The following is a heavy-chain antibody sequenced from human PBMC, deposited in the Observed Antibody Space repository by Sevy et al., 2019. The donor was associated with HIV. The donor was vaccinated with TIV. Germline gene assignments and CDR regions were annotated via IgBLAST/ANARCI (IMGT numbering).Heavy chain of an antibody. CDR1: GFIFSDYY. CDR3: ARDPLLGIAREVARGGY. CDR2: ISGSGIT. Sequence: GGSLRLSCSGSGFIFSDYYMSWIRQAPGRGLEWVSYISGSGITYYADSVEGRFTISRDNARNSLYLQMNSLRADDTAVYYSARDPLLGIAREVARGGYWGQGTLVTVSS. J-gene: IGHJ4*02. V-gene: IGHV3-11*01. D-gene: IGHD2-2*03.